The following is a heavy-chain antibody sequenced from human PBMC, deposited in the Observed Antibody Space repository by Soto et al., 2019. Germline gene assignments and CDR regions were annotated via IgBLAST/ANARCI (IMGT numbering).Heavy chain of an antibody. CDR3: AKEWQQLASYYYYYGMDV. CDR1: GFTFSSYA. V-gene: IGHV3-23*01. CDR2: ISGSGGST. D-gene: IGHD6-13*01. Sequence: GGSLRLSCAASGFTFSSYAMSWVRQAPGKGLEWVSAISGSGGSTYYADSVKGRFTISRDNSKNTLYLQMNSLRAEDTAVYYCAKEWQQLASYYYYYGMDVWGQGTTVTVSS. J-gene: IGHJ6*02.